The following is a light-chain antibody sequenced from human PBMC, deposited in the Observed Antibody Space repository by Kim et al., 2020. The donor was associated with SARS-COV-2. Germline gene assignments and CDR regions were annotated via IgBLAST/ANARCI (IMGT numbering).Light chain of an antibody. CDR2: WAS. CDR1: QSVLYSSNNKNY. J-gene: IGKJ1*01. Sequence: ATINCKSSQSVLYSSNNKNYLAWYPQKPGQPPKLLIYWASTRESGVPDRFSGSGSGTDFTLTISSLQAEDVAVYYCQQYYSTPPTFGQGTKVDIK. V-gene: IGKV4-1*01. CDR3: QQYYSTPPT.